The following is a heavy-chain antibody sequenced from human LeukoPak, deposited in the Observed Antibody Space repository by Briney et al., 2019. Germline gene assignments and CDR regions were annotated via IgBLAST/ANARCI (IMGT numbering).Heavy chain of an antibody. CDR1: GFTFDNYV. V-gene: IGHV3-23*01. CDR2: ITGSGNRT. D-gene: IGHD1-26*01. J-gene: IGHJ5*02. CDR3: ARDSGTYYYWFDP. Sequence: GGSLRLSCEASGFTFDNYVMSWVRQAPGKGLEWVSAITGSGNRTYTADSVKGRFTISRDNSRNTLYLQMNSLRVEDTAEYFCARDSGTYYYWFDPWGQGTLVIVSS.